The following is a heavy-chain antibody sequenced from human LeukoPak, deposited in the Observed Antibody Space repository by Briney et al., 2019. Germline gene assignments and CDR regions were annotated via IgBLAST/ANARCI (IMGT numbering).Heavy chain of an antibody. Sequence: PSETLSLTCTVSGGSINNYFWTWIRQPPGKRLEWIGSIYYSGSTNYNPSLKSRLTTSVDTSKKQFSLNLSSVTAADTAVYYCARAAGYCSGGTCYDYWGQGTLVTVSS. CDR3: ARAAGYCSGGTCYDY. CDR1: GGSINNYF. V-gene: IGHV4-59*01. D-gene: IGHD2-15*01. J-gene: IGHJ4*02. CDR2: IYYSGST.